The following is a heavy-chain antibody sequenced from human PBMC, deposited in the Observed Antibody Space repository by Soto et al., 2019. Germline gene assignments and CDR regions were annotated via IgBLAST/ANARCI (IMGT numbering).Heavy chain of an antibody. CDR3: ARRSPSWAFDI. Sequence: EVQLLESGGGLVQPGGSLRLSCAVSGFTFSNYAMSWVRQAPGKGLEWVSAVSGSGSSTYYADSVKGRFTISRDNSKHTRYLQMNGLRGEDTAVYYCARRSPSWAFDIWGQGTMVTVSS. CDR1: GFTFSNYA. CDR2: VSGSGSST. D-gene: IGHD2-15*01. J-gene: IGHJ3*02. V-gene: IGHV3-23*01.